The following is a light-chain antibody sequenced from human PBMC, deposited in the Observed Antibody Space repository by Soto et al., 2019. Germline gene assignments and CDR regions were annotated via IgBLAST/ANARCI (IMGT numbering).Light chain of an antibody. CDR2: RAS. CDR1: HTISDN. J-gene: IGKJ4*01. CDR3: QQYNNWPRAS. V-gene: IGKV3-15*01. Sequence: VMTQFPATLSVSPGERATLSCRASHTISDNLAWYQQKPGQAPRLIIFRASTRAAGVPARFSGSGSGTEFSLSISSLQSEDFAVYYCQQYNNWPRASFGGGTKVDIK.